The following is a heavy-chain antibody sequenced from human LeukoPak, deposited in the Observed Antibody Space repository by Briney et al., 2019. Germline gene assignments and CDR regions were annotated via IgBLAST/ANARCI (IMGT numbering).Heavy chain of an antibody. J-gene: IGHJ4*02. Sequence: ASVKVSCKASGYTFIGYYIHWVRQAPGQGLEWMGWINPNSGGTNYAQKFQGRVTMTRDTSISTAYMELSRLRSDDTAVYYCARDHSGSYTTSEDYWGQGTLVTVSS. CDR1: GYTFIGYY. V-gene: IGHV1-2*02. CDR2: INPNSGGT. D-gene: IGHD1-26*01. CDR3: ARDHSGSYTTSEDY.